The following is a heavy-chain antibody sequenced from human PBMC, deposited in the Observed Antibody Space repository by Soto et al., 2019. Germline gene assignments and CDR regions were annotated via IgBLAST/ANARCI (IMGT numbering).Heavy chain of an antibody. CDR1: DDSIYTYY. J-gene: IGHJ4*02. CDR3: ARDRTVDYVGYYFDY. D-gene: IGHD4-17*01. CDR2: IYTNGST. Sequence: PSETLSLTCTVSDDSIYTYYWSWIRQPAGKGLEWIGRIYTNGSTNSKPSLRSRLTMSVDRSKHQLSLKLSSVTAADTAVYYCARDRTVDYVGYYFDYWGRGTLVTVSS. V-gene: IGHV4-4*07.